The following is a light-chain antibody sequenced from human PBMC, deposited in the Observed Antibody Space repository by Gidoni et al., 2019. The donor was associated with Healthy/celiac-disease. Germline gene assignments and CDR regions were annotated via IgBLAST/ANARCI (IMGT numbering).Light chain of an antibody. CDR1: QGISSY. V-gene: IGKV1-9*01. CDR2: AAS. Sequence: DIQLTQSQSFLSASVGDRVTITCRASQGISSYLAWYQQKPGKAPKLLIYAASTLQSGVPSRFSGSGSGTEFTLTISSRQPEDFATYYCQQLNSYLLFGPGTKVDIK. CDR3: QQLNSYLL. J-gene: IGKJ3*01.